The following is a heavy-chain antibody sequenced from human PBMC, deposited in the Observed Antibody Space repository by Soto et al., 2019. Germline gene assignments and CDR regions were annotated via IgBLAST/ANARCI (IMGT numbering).Heavy chain of an antibody. CDR1: GFTFSNAW. V-gene: IGHV3-15*07. J-gene: IGHJ4*02. Sequence: PGGSLRLSCAASGFTFSNAWMNWVRQAPGKGLEWVGRIKSKTDGGTTDYAAPVKGRFTISRDDSKNTLYLQMNSLKTEDTAVYYCTTDCSIDFCSRPSGSGGYWGQGTLVTVSS. CDR3: TTDCSIDFCSRPSGSGGY. D-gene: IGHD3-3*01. CDR2: IKSKTDGGTT.